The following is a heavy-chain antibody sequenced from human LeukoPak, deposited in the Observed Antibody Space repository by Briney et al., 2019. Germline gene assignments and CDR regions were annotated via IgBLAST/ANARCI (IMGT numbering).Heavy chain of an antibody. CDR2: ISGSGDST. V-gene: IGHV3-23*01. Sequence: PGGSLRLSCAASGFTFSSYAMTWVRQAPGKGLEWVSGISGSGDSTYYADSVKGRFTISRDNSKKTLYLQMNSLRAEDTAVYYCAKEPRYSSSNYHYYYMDVWGKGTTVTVSS. D-gene: IGHD6-6*01. J-gene: IGHJ6*03. CDR3: AKEPRYSSSNYHYYYMDV. CDR1: GFTFSSYA.